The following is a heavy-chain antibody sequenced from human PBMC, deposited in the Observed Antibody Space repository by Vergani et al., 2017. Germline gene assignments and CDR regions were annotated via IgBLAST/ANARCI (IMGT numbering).Heavy chain of an antibody. J-gene: IGHJ6*04. CDR2: INPNSGGT. Sequence: QVQLVQSGAEVKKPGASVKVTCKASGYTFTGYYMHWVRQPPGQGLEWMGWINPNSGGTNYAQKFQGRVTMTRDTSISTAYMELSRLRSDDTAGYYCARERRDIVVVEAAIYGMDVWSEGTTVTVSS. CDR3: ARERRDIVVVEAAIYGMDV. V-gene: IGHV1-2*02. D-gene: IGHD2-15*01. CDR1: GYTFTGYY.